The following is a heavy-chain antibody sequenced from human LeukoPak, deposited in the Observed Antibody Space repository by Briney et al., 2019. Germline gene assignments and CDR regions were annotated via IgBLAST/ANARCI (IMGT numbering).Heavy chain of an antibody. CDR2: IRSRDRTI. Sequence: GGSLRLSCAASGFTFSTYSINWVRQAPGKGLEWVSYIRSRDRTIYYADSVKGRFTISTDNAENSLCLQMNSLRTEDTAVYYCARDHRWGFDYWGRGTLVTVSS. CDR3: ARDHRWGFDY. CDR1: GFTFSTYS. V-gene: IGHV3-48*01. J-gene: IGHJ4*02. D-gene: IGHD7-27*01.